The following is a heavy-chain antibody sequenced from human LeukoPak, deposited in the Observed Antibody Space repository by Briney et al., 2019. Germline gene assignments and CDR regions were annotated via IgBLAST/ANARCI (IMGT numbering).Heavy chain of an antibody. J-gene: IGHJ4*02. CDR1: GFTFSSYA. V-gene: IGHV3-23*01. CDR3: ARDSKDNIAAADYYFDY. CDR2: ISGSGGST. D-gene: IGHD6-13*01. Sequence: PGGSLRLSCAASGFTFSSYAMSWVRQAPGKGLEWVSAISGSGGSTYYADSVKGRFTISRDNPKNTLYLQMNSLRAEDTAVYYCARDSKDNIAAADYYFDYWGQGTLVTVSS.